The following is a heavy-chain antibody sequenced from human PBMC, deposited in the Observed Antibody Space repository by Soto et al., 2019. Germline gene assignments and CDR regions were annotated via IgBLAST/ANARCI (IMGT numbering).Heavy chain of an antibody. CDR1: GGSFSGYY. CDR2: INHSGST. V-gene: IGHV4-34*01. Sequence: SETLSLTCAFYGGSFSGYYWSWIRQPPGKGLEWIGGINHSGSTNYNPSLKSRVTISVDTSKNQFSLKLSSVTAADTAVYYCARVGTISGVVDAFDIWGQGTMVT. J-gene: IGHJ3*02. D-gene: IGHD3-3*01. CDR3: ARVGTISGVVDAFDI.